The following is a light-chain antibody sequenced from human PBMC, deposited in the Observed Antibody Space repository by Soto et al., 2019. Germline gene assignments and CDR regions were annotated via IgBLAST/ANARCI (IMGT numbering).Light chain of an antibody. CDR1: QSVSSSY. CDR3: QLHVWAPLFT. CDR2: GAS. Sequence: GERATLSWRGSQSVSSSYLAGYQQKPGQAPRLLIYGASSRATGIPDRFSGSGSGTDFTLTISRLFFEELAVKHCQLHVWAPLFT. J-gene: IGKJ3*01. V-gene: IGKV3-20*01.